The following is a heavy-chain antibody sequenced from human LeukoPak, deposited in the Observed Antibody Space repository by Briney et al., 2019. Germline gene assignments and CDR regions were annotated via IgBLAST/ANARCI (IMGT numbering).Heavy chain of an antibody. CDR3: ARGGVAEYVRH. Sequence: ASVKVSCKASGYTFTGYYMHWVRQAPGQGLEWMGWINSKNGGTNYAQNFQGRVTMTRDTSISTAYMELRWLRSDDTAVYYCARGGVAEYVRHWGQGTLVTVSS. CDR2: INSKNGGT. CDR1: GYTFTGYY. J-gene: IGHJ1*01. V-gene: IGHV1-2*02.